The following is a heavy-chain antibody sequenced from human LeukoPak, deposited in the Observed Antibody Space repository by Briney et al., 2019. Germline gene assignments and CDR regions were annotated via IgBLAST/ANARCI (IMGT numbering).Heavy chain of an antibody. V-gene: IGHV1-46*01. CDR3: ASDRQSRYYYDRSGYVFDY. CDR2: SNPSCGRT. J-gene: IGHJ4*02. CDR1: VCTFTSYY. D-gene: IGHD3-22*01. Sequence: SVTVSFKASVCTFTSYYMHWLGQAPGQGREGMGISNPSCGRTSYAQKFQGRVRVTTDMSPSTVYLELTRPRSEHTDVYYCASDRQSRYYYDRSGYVFDYWGQGTLVSVSS.